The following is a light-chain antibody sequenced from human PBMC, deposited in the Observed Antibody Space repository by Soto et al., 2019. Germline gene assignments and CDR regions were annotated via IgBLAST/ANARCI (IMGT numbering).Light chain of an antibody. J-gene: IGKJ4*01. CDR1: KSVGTC. V-gene: IGKV3-11*01. Sequence: EIVLTQSPATLSLSPRERATLSCRARKSVGTCFAWYQQKPGQAPRLLIYDSSNRATGIPARFSGSGSGTDVTLTISSLEPEDFAVYYCQQRSDWPSTFGGGTKVEIK. CDR3: QQRSDWPST. CDR2: DSS.